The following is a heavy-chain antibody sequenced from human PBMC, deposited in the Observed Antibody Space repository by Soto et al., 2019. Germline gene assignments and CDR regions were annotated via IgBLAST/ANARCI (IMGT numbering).Heavy chain of an antibody. D-gene: IGHD5-18*01. Sequence: GGSLRLSCAASGFTFDEYAMHWVRQAPGKGLEWVSGISWNSGNIDYADSVKGRFTISRDNAKNSLCLQMNSLRAEDTALYYCAKDKGVGYSYGVYYYYGMDVWGQGTTVTVSS. CDR3: AKDKGVGYSYGVYYYYGMDV. V-gene: IGHV3-9*01. J-gene: IGHJ6*02. CDR1: GFTFDEYA. CDR2: ISWNSGNI.